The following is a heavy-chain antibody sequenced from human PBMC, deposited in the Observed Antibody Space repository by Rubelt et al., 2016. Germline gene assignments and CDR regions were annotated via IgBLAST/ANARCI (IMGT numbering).Heavy chain of an antibody. Sequence: QVQLVESGGGVVQPGKSLRLSCVVSGFRFSDYSFHWVRQAPGKGLEWVAVIYSGGTTYYADSVKGRFTISRDNSKNTLYLQMNSLRVEDTAVYYCAREETFDIWGQGTKVAVSS. CDR3: AREETFDI. CDR2: IYSGGTT. CDR1: GFRFSDYS. V-gene: IGHV3-30-3*01. J-gene: IGHJ3*02.